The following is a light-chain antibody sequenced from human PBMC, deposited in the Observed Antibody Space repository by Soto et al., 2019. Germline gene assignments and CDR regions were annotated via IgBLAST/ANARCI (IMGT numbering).Light chain of an antibody. CDR1: QSLSSNY. CDR3: QQYDNYPLT. J-gene: IGKJ4*01. V-gene: IGKV3-20*01. Sequence: EIVLTQSPGTLSLSPGERATLSCRASQSLSSNYLAWYQQKPGQAPRLLIYGASSRASGIPDRFSGSGSGTDFTLTISGLQPDDFASYYCQQYDNYPLTFGGGTKVEI. CDR2: GAS.